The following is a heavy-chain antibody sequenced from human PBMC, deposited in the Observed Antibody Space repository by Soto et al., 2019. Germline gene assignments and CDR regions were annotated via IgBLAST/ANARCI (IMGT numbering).Heavy chain of an antibody. Sequence: SLKCSCEASGGTLSSYAISWVRQAPGQGLEWMGGIIPIFGTANYAQKFQGRVTITADESTSTAYMELSSLRSEDTAVYYCARVRTSSWADYYYYGMDVWGQGTTVTSP. D-gene: IGHD6-13*01. J-gene: IGHJ6*02. CDR2: IIPIFGTA. CDR1: GGTLSSYA. V-gene: IGHV1-69*13. CDR3: ARVRTSSWADYYYYGMDV.